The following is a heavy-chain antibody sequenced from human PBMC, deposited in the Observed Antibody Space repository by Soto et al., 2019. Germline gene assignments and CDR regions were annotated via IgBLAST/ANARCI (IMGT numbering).Heavy chain of an antibody. CDR1: GGSISSSTYY. D-gene: IGHD1-26*01. J-gene: IGHJ4*02. CDR3: ARRRSYRLPPHYYFDY. Sequence: SETLSLTCTVSGGSISSSTYYWGWIRQPPGKGLEWIGSVYYSGSANYNPSLKSRVTISVDTSKTQFSLKLSSVTAADTAVYYCARRRSYRLPPHYYFDYWGQGTLVTVSS. CDR2: VYYSGSA. V-gene: IGHV4-39*01.